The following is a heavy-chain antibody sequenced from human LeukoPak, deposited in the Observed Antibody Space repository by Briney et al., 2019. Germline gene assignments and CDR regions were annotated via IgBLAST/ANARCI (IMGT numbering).Heavy chain of an antibody. V-gene: IGHV3-48*01. CDR2: ISSSSSTI. Sequence: GGSLRLSCAASGFTFSSYSMNWVRQAPGKGLEWVSYISSSSSTIYYADSVKGRFTISRDNAKNSLYLQMNSLRAEDTAVYYCAKDPTRPIFWSANGAYYYYYMDVWGKGTTVTVSS. CDR3: AKDPTRPIFWSANGAYYYYYMDV. D-gene: IGHD3-3*01. CDR1: GFTFSSYS. J-gene: IGHJ6*03.